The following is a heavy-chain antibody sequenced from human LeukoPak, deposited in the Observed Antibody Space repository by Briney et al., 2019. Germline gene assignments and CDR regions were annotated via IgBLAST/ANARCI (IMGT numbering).Heavy chain of an antibody. CDR3: TYFSSSWYVDY. D-gene: IGHD6-13*01. J-gene: IGHJ4*02. CDR2: IYSGGST. CDR1: GFTVSSNY. Sequence: GGSLRLSCAASGFTVSSNYMSWVRQAPGKGLEWVSVIYSGGSTYYADSVKGRFTISRDNSKNTLYLQMNSLRAEDTAVYYCTYFSSSWYVDYWGQGTLVTVSS. V-gene: IGHV3-66*02.